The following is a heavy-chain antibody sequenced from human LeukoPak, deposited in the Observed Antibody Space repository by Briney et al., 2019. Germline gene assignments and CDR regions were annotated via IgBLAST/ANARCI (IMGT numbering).Heavy chain of an antibody. J-gene: IGHJ4*02. V-gene: IGHV3-23*01. Sequence: GGSLRLSCAASGFMFSSYTMSWVRQAPGEGLEWLSAINGRGITYYAGSVKGRFTFSRDNSKNTLYLQMNSLRAEDTAVYYCARNGGDYWGQGTLVTVSS. CDR2: INGRGIT. D-gene: IGHD4-23*01. CDR1: GFMFSSYT. CDR3: ARNGGDY.